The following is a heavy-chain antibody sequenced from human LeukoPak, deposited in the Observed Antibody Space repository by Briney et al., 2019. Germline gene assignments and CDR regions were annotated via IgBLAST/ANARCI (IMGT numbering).Heavy chain of an antibody. Sequence: TLSPTCAVYGGSPCGFYWGWIRQPPGEGLEWVGEINHSGSTNYNPSLKRRVTISVDTPKNQFSLKLSSVPAADTAVYYCARVQGGPSLYFFAYWGQGTLVTVSS. V-gene: IGHV4-34*01. CDR3: ARVQGGPSLYFFAY. D-gene: IGHD2-8*01. CDR1: GGSPCGFY. CDR2: INHSGST. J-gene: IGHJ4*02.